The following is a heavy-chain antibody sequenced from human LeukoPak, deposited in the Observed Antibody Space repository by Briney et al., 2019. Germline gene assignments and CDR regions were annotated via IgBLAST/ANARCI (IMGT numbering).Heavy chain of an antibody. CDR3: ARGIGTSYESSRDAFDI. J-gene: IGHJ3*02. V-gene: IGHV4-61*02. Sequence: SETLSLTCTVSTGSINSDDYYWSWIRQPAGKGLEWIGRIYSPGTNYNYNPSLKSRVTISIDTSKNQFSLKLTSVTAGDTAVYYCARGIGTSYESSRDAFDIWGQGTMVTVSS. CDR1: TGSINSDDYY. CDR2: IYSPGTN. D-gene: IGHD3-22*01.